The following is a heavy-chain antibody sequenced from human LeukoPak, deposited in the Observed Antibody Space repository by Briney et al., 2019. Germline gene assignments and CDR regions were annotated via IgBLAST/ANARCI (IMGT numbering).Heavy chain of an antibody. CDR1: GFTFSSYG. V-gene: IGHV3-33*01. CDR2: IWYDGSKK. J-gene: IGHJ4*02. Sequence: PGGSLRLSCAASGFTFSSYGMHWVRQAPGKGLEWVAVIWYDGSKKYYADSVKGRFTISRDNAKNTLYLQMNSLRAEDTAVYYCARDLLGAFDYWGQGTLVTVSS. D-gene: IGHD2-8*02. CDR3: ARDLLGAFDY.